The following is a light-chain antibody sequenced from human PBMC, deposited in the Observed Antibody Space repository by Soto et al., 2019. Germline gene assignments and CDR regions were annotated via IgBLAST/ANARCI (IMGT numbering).Light chain of an antibody. Sequence: QSALTQPRSVSGSPGQAVTISCTGPSSDVGGYNYVSWYQQHPGKAPKLMIYDVSKRPSGVPDRFSGSNSGNTASLTISGLQAEDEADYDCCSYAGSYTVVFGGGTKLTVL. V-gene: IGLV2-11*01. CDR3: CSYAGSYTVV. J-gene: IGLJ2*01. CDR2: DVS. CDR1: SSDVGGYNY.